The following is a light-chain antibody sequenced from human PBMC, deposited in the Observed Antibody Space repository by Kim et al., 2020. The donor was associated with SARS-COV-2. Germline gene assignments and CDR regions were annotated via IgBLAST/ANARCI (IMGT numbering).Light chain of an antibody. Sequence: QSVLTQPASVSGSPGQSITISCTGTSSDIGNYDLVSWYRQHPGKAPKLMIFDVTKRPSGVSDRFSGSKSGNTASLTISGLQAEDEADYYCSSYASTNTLLFGGGTQLTVL. J-gene: IGLJ2*01. V-gene: IGLV2-14*03. CDR3: SSYASTNTLL. CDR2: DVT. CDR1: SSDIGNYDL.